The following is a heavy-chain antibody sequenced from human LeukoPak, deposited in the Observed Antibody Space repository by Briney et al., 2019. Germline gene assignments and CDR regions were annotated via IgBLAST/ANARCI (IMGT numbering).Heavy chain of an antibody. V-gene: IGHV3-23*01. CDR3: ARDLHSSKY. CDR2: ISGSGGST. D-gene: IGHD6-13*01. CDR1: GFTFSSYA. J-gene: IGHJ4*02. Sequence: GGSLRLSCAASGFTFSSYAMSWVRQAPGKGLEWVSSISGSGGSTYYADSVKGRFTISRDNSKNTLYLQLNSLRVEDTAVYYCARDLHSSKYWGQGTLVTVSS.